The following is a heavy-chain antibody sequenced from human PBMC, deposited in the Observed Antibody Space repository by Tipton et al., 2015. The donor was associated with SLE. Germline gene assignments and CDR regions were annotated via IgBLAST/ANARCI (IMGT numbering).Heavy chain of an antibody. CDR2: ISGSGGST. V-gene: IGHV3-23*01. Sequence: SLRLSCAATGFTFSSYAMSWVRQAPGKGLEWVSAISGSGGSTYYADSVKGRFTISRDNSKNTLYLQMNSLRAEDTAVYYCAKDVVADPGRSEGLYSGSSLDYWGQGTLVTVSS. J-gene: IGHJ4*02. CDR3: AKDVVADPGRSEGLYSGSSLDY. CDR1: GFTFSSYA. D-gene: IGHD1-26*01.